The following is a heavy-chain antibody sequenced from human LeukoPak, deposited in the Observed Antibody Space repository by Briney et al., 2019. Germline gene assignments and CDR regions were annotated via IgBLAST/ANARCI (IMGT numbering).Heavy chain of an antibody. J-gene: IGHJ6*02. Sequence: SGGSLRLSWAASGFTFSSYAMHWVRQAPGKGLEWVAVISYDGSNKYYADSVKGRFTISRDNSKNTLYLQMNSLRAEDTAVYYCARARGDVWCQGTTVTVSS. V-gene: IGHV3-30*04. CDR3: ARARGDV. CDR2: ISYDGSNK. CDR1: GFTFSSYA.